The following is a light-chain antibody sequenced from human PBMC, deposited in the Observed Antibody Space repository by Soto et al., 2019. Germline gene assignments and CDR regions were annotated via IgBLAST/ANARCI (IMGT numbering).Light chain of an antibody. CDR2: GAF. J-gene: IGKJ1*01. V-gene: IGKV3-15*01. CDR1: QSVTSN. Sequence: EIVMTQSPATLSVSPGERATLSCRASQSVTSNLAWYQQKPGQAPRLLIYGAFIRAPGIPARFSGSGSGTDFSLTISSLEPEDFAAYYCQQRSHWPRTFGQGTKVDIK. CDR3: QQRSHWPRT.